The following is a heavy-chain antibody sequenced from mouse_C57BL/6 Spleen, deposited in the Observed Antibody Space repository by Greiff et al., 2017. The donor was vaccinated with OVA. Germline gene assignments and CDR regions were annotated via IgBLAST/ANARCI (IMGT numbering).Heavy chain of an antibody. V-gene: IGHV5-17*01. CDR1: GFTFSDYG. Sequence: EVMLVESGGGLVKPGGSLKLSCAASGFTFSDYGMHWVRQAPEKGLEWVAYISSGSSTIYYADTVKGRFTISRDNAKNTLFLQTSLRSEDTAMYYCARRRLRGYAMGYWGQGTSVTVSS. J-gene: IGHJ4*01. CDR3: ARRRLRGYAMGY. D-gene: IGHD2-4*01. CDR2: ISSGSSTI.